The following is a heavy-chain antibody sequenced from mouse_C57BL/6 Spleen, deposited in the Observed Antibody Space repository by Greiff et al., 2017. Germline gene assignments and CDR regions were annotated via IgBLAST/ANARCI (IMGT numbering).Heavy chain of an antibody. CDR2: INPSTGGT. J-gene: IGHJ3*01. V-gene: IGHV1-42*01. D-gene: IGHD2-10*01. CDR3: ARAYYASGGFAY. CDR1: GYSFTGYY. Sequence: EVQLQQSGPKLVKPGASVKISCKASGYSFTGYYMNWVKQSPEKSLEWIGEINPSTGGTTYNQKFKAKATLTVDKSSSTAYMQLKSLTSEDSAVYCCARAYYASGGFAYWGQGTLVTVSA.